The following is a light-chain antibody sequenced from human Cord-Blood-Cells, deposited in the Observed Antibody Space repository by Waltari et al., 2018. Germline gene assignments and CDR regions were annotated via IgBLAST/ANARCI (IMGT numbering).Light chain of an antibody. CDR2: DVS. J-gene: IGLJ1*01. Sequence: QSALTQPRSVSGSPGQSVTISCTGTSSDVGGSNYVSLYQQHPGQAPKLMIYDVSKRAAGVPERCSGAKSGSTASLTITGLQAEEEADYYGCSYAGSYTLVFGAGTKVTVL. CDR1: SSDVGGSNY. V-gene: IGLV2-11*01. CDR3: CSYAGSYTLV.